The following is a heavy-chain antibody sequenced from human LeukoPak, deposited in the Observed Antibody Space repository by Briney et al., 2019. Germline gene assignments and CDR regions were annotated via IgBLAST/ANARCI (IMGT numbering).Heavy chain of an antibody. CDR1: GYAFTSYG. CDR3: ARVRGTIFGVYNWFAP. D-gene: IGHD3-3*01. V-gene: IGHV1-18*01. J-gene: IGHJ5*02. CDR2: ISAYNGNT. Sequence: ASVKVSCKASGYAFTSYGISWVRQAPGQGLEWMGWISAYNGNTNYAQKLQGRVTMTTDTSTSTAYMELRSLRSDDTAVYYCARVRGTIFGVYNWFAPWGQGTLVTVSS.